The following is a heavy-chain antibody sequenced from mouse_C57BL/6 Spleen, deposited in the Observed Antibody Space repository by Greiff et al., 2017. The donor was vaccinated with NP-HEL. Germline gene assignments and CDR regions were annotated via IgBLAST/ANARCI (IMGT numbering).Heavy chain of an antibody. Sequence: QVQLQQPGAELVRPGTSVKLSCKASGYTFTSYWMHWVKQRPGQGLEWIGVIDPSDSYTNYNQKFKGKATLTVDTSSSTAYMQLSSLTSEDSAFYYCARWGGNYYFDYWGQGTTLTVSS. J-gene: IGHJ2*01. CDR3: ARWGGNYYFDY. V-gene: IGHV1-59*01. CDR2: IDPSDSYT. CDR1: GYTFTSYW. D-gene: IGHD2-1*01.